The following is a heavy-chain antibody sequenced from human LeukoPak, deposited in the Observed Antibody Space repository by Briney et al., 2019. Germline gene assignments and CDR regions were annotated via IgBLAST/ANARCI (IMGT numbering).Heavy chain of an antibody. V-gene: IGHV1-69*05. CDR2: IIPIFGTA. CDR3: ASAPVNYYDSSGYYSYFDY. J-gene: IGHJ4*02. CDR1: GYTFNGYY. Sequence: SVKVSCKAFGYTFNGYYLHWVRQAPGQGLEWMGRIIPIFGTANYAQKFQGRVTITTDESTSTAYMELSSLRSEDTAVYYCASAPVNYYDSSGYYSYFDYWGQGTLVTVSS. D-gene: IGHD3-22*01.